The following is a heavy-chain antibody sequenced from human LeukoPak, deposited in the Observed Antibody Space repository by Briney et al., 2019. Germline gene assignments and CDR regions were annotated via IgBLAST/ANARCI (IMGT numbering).Heavy chain of an antibody. V-gene: IGHV3-7*01. D-gene: IGHD4-17*01. Sequence: GGSLRLSCAASGFTFNKFWMSWVRQAPGKGLEWVANIKQDGSEKNYVDSVKGRFTISRDNAENSVSLQMNGLRAEDTAVYYCARDSVTRGFDYWGQGTLVTASS. CDR2: IKQDGSEK. CDR1: GFTFNKFW. J-gene: IGHJ4*02. CDR3: ARDSVTRGFDY.